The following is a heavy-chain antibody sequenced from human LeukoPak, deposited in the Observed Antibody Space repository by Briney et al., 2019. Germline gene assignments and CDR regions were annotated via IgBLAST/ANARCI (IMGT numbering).Heavy chain of an antibody. Sequence: GGSLRLSCAASGFTFSSYAMNWVRQAPGKGLEWVSSISGSGDRTYYADSVNGRFTISRDNSKNTLYLQMNSLRAEDTAIYYCAKGGPCSSSWGGKFDHWGQGTLVTVSS. J-gene: IGHJ4*02. CDR2: ISGSGDRT. D-gene: IGHD6-13*01. CDR1: GFTFSSYA. CDR3: AKGGPCSSSWGGKFDH. V-gene: IGHV3-23*01.